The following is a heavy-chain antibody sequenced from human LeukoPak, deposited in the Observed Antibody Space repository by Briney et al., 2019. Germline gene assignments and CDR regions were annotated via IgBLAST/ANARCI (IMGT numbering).Heavy chain of an antibody. D-gene: IGHD4-17*01. CDR1: GFTFSSYG. CDR2: ISYDGSNK. J-gene: IGHJ3*02. Sequence: GGSLRLSCAASGFTFSSYGMHWVRRAPGKGLEWVAVISYDGSNKYYADSVKGRFTISRDNSKNTLYLQMNSLRAEDTAVYYCARPTTVTTNDAFDIWGQGTMVTVSS. V-gene: IGHV3-30*03. CDR3: ARPTTVTTNDAFDI.